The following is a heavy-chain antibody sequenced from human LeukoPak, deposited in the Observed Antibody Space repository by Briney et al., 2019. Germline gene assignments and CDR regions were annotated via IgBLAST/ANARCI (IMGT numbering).Heavy chain of an antibody. CDR1: GFSFSNSL. V-gene: IGHV3-74*01. CDR2: IDTDGRTT. D-gene: IGHD5-24*01. J-gene: IGHJ4*02. Sequence: GGSLRLSCAASGFSFSNSLMHWVRQVPGKGLVWVARIDTDGRTTHYADSVKGRFTISRDNAKNTLYLQMNILRAEATAVYYCVRDRDGYNYWGQGTLVTVSS. CDR3: VRDRDGYNY.